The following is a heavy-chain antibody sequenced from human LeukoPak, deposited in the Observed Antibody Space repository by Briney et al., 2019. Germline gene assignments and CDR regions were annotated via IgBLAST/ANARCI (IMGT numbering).Heavy chain of an antibody. D-gene: IGHD3-10*01. CDR2: IRYDGSNK. V-gene: IGHV3-30*02. CDR1: GFTFSSYG. CDR3: AKDSSMVRGVLDY. Sequence: PGGSLRLSCAASGFTFSSYGMHWVRQAPGKGLEWVAFIRYDGSNKYYADSVEGRFTISRDNSKNTLYLQMNSLRAEDTAVYYCAKDSSMVRGVLDYWGQGTLVTVSS. J-gene: IGHJ4*02.